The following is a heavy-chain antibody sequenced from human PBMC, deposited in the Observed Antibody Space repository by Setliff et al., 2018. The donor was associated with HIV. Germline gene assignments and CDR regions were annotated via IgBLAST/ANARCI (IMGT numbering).Heavy chain of an antibody. V-gene: IGHV4-34*01. CDR1: GGSSSGYY. CDR2: INHSGST. D-gene: IGHD3-10*01. CDR3: ARSRVRGVIVKGY. Sequence: SETLSLTCAVYGGSSSGYYWSWIRQPPGKGLEWIGEINHSGSTNYNPSLKSRLTISVDTSKNQFSLKLSSVTAADTAIYYCARSRVRGVIVKGYWGQGTPVTVSS. J-gene: IGHJ4*02.